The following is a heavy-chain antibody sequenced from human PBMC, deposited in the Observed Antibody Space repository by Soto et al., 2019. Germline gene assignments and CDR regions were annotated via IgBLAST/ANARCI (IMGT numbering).Heavy chain of an antibody. CDR3: ARDSIAALFMDV. CDR1: GFTFSSYA. Sequence: GGSLRLSCAASGFTFSSYAMHWVRQAPGKGLEWVAVISYDGSNKYYADSVKGRFTISRDNSKNTLYLQMNSLRAEDTAVYYCARDSIAALFMDVWGQGTTVTVS. J-gene: IGHJ6*02. CDR2: ISYDGSNK. D-gene: IGHD6-6*01. V-gene: IGHV3-30-3*01.